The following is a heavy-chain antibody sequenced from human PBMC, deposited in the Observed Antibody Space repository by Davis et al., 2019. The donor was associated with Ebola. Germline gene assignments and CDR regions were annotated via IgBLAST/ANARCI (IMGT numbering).Heavy chain of an antibody. D-gene: IGHD3-10*01. Sequence: GESLKISCAASGFTFSSYGMHWVRQAPGKGLEWVAVISYDGSSKYYADSVKGRFTISRDNSKNTLYLQMNSLRAEDTAVYYCARQPLWFGQNYFEYWGRGTLVTVSS. V-gene: IGHV3-30*03. CDR3: ARQPLWFGQNYFEY. CDR1: GFTFSSYG. J-gene: IGHJ4*02. CDR2: ISYDGSSK.